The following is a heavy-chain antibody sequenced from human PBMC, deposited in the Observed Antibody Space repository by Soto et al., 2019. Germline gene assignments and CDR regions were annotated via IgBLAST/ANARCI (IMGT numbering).Heavy chain of an antibody. D-gene: IGHD3-3*02. V-gene: IGHV3-73*01. CDR2: IRNKANNYAT. CDR3: TASADDTFLHF. CDR1: GFTFSCSA. J-gene: IGHJ4*02. Sequence: PGGALRLSCSASGFTFSCSAMHWVRQSSGKGLEWVARIRNKANNYATAYGASVNGRFTISRDDSEHTAYLQMNSLEPEDTAVYYCTASADDTFLHFRAQGSLVTVS.